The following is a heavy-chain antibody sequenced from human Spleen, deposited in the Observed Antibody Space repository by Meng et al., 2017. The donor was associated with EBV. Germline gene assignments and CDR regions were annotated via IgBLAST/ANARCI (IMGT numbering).Heavy chain of an antibody. CDR1: GDSVSSSYYY. CDR2: VYNTGRGT. CDR3: AGTYSSGWDYYFHY. Sequence: PRLESGPGRVKPSESLSLTCTVVGDSVSSSYYYWSWIRQPPGRRLEWIGYVYNTGRGTNYNPSLNGRVTISVDTSKNQFSLKLISVTAADAAVYYCAGTYSSGWDYYFHYWGQGTLVTVSS. D-gene: IGHD6-19*01. J-gene: IGHJ4*02. V-gene: IGHV4-61*01.